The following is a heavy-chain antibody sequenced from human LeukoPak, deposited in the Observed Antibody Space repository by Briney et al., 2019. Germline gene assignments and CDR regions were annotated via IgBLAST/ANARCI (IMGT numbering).Heavy chain of an antibody. CDR1: GFTVSSNY. CDR2: IYSGGSK. J-gene: IGHJ4*02. D-gene: IGHD1-26*01. V-gene: IGHV3-53*01. Sequence: GASLRLFCAASGFTVSSNYMSWVRQAPGQGLEWVSVIYSGGSKNQVESVKGRFTLSIDNSKNKLFHQMNSLRAEGTAVYYCARYRYSGGYPLDYWGQGTLVTVSS. CDR3: ARYRYSGGYPLDY.